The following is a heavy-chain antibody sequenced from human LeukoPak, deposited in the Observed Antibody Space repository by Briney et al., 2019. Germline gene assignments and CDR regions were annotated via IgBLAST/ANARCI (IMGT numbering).Heavy chain of an antibody. J-gene: IGHJ6*03. V-gene: IGHV1-46*01. CDR2: INPSGGST. CDR3: ARVGVYWYDFWSGPPEYMDV. CDR1: GYTFTSYY. D-gene: IGHD3-3*01. Sequence: ASVKVSCKASGYTFTSYYMHWVRQAPGQGLEWMGIINPSGGSTSYAQKFQGRVTMTRDTSTSTVYMELSSLRSEDTAVYYCARVGVYWYDFWSGPPEYMDVWGKGTTVTVSS.